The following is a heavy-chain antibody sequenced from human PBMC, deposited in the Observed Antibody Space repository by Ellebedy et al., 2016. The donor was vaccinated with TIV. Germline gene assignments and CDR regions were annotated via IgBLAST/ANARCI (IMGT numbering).Heavy chain of an antibody. D-gene: IGHD2-2*01. J-gene: IGHJ4*02. CDR1: GFTFSDHY. CDR2: SKNKANSYTT. Sequence: GGSLRLXXAASGFTFSDHYMDWVRQAPGKGLEWVGRSKNKANSYTTEYAASVKGRFTISRDDSKNSLFLQMNSLKTEDTTVYYCARGSKSFDYWGQGTLVTVSS. V-gene: IGHV3-72*01. CDR3: ARGSKSFDY.